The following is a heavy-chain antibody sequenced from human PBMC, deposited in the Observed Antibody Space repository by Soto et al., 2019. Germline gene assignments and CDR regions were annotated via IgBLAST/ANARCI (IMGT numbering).Heavy chain of an antibody. J-gene: IGHJ5*02. CDR1: GFTFGTYA. Sequence: EVQLLESGGGLVQPGGSLRLSCAASGFTFGTYAMNWVRQAPGKGLGWVSGITGSGGSTYYADSVKGRFTISRDNSENTLYLQMNSLRGDDTAVYYCAKDRSVDTRDWFDPWGQGTLVTVSS. V-gene: IGHV3-23*01. D-gene: IGHD5-18*01. CDR2: ITGSGGST. CDR3: AKDRSVDTRDWFDP.